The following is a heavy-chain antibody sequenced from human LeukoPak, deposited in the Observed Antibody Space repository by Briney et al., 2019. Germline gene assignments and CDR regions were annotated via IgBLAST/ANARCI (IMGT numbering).Heavy chain of an antibody. CDR1: GGSISGDY. D-gene: IGHD5-24*01. J-gene: IGHJ4*02. CDR2: IHSGGRT. Sequence: SETLSLTCTVSGGSISGDYWSWIRQSPGKGLEWIAYIHSGGRTSYNPSLKSRVTISVETSKNEFSLKVTSVNAADTAVYYCASSFRDGYNLDYWGQGTLVTVSS. V-gene: IGHV4-59*01. CDR3: ASSFRDGYNLDY.